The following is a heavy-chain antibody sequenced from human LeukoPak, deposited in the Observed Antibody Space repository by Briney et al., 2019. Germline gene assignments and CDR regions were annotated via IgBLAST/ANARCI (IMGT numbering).Heavy chain of an antibody. CDR3: ATETPATSGSKLDY. J-gene: IGHJ4*02. Sequence: GGSLRLSCAASGFIFSNYAMHWVRQAAGKGLEWVAYIRYDGSRKYYADSVNGRFTISRDNSKNTLYLQVHSLRGEDTAVYYCATETPATSGSKLDYWGQGTLVTVSS. V-gene: IGHV3-30*02. D-gene: IGHD2-15*01. CDR1: GFIFSNYA. CDR2: IRYDGSRK.